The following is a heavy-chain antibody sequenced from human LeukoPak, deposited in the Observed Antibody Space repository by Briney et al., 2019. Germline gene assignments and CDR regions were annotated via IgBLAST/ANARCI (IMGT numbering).Heavy chain of an antibody. CDR3: ARDVSSRRIVVVNDAFDI. CDR1: GYTFTGYY. V-gene: IGHV1-2*02. Sequence: GASVKVSCKASGYTFTGYYMHWVRQAPGQGLEWMGWINPNSGGTNYAQKFQGRVTMTRDTSISTAYMELSRLRSDDTAVYYCARDVSSRRIVVVNDAFDIWGQGTMVTVSS. D-gene: IGHD3-22*01. J-gene: IGHJ3*02. CDR2: INPNSGGT.